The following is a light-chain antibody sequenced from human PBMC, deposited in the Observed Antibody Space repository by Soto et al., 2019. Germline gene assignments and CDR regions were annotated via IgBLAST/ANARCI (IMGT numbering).Light chain of an antibody. CDR3: QQRYNWPVT. J-gene: IGKJ4*01. CDR2: DAS. CDR1: QTIYTY. Sequence: DIVLTQSPATLSLSPGERATLACRASQTIYTYLDWYQQKPGQAPRLLIHDASFRATGIAARFSGSGSGTDFTLTISSLEPEDFAVYYCQQRYNWPVTFGGGTKVEIK. V-gene: IGKV3-11*01.